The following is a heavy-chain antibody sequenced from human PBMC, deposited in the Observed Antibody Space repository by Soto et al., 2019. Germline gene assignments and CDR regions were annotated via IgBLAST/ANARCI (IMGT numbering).Heavy chain of an antibody. D-gene: IGHD3-22*01. CDR2: IVVGSGNT. V-gene: IGHV1-58*01. J-gene: IGHJ6*02. CDR1: GFTFTGTA. Sequence: GASVKVSCKASGFTFTGTAVQWVRQVRGQRLEWIGWIVVGSGNTNYAQKFQERVTITRDMSTSTAYMELSSLRSEDTAVYYCAAPRDGYYDSSGYYYGSPYYYYYGMDVWGQGTTVTVSS. CDR3: AAPRDGYYDSSGYYYGSPYYYYYGMDV.